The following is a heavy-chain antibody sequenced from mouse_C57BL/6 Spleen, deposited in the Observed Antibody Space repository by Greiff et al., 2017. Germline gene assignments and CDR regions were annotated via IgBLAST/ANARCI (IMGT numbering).Heavy chain of an antibody. D-gene: IGHD3-2*01. CDR2: ILPGSGST. CDR3: SRSDRELGGRAFGC. CDR1: GYTFTGYW. V-gene: IGHV1-9*01. Sequence: QVQLQQSGAELMKPGASVKLSCKATGYTFTGYWIEWVKQTPGHGLEWIGEILPGSGSTNYNEKFKGKATFTADTTSNTAYMQLSSRTTEDSAIYYCSRSDRELGGRAFGCWGQGTTLTVSS. J-gene: IGHJ2*01.